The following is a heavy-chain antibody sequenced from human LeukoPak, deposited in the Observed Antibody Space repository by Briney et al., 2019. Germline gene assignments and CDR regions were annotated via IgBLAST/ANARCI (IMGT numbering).Heavy chain of an antibody. V-gene: IGHV3-23*01. Sequence: GGSLRLSCAASGFTFRTYAMSWVRQAPGKGLEWASGISGSGGSTYYADSVKGRFTISRDNSKNTLYLQMNSLRAEDTAVYYCAKEGDFYDILTDYWGQGTLVTVSS. D-gene: IGHD3-9*01. J-gene: IGHJ4*02. CDR2: ISGSGGST. CDR1: GFTFRTYA. CDR3: AKEGDFYDILTDY.